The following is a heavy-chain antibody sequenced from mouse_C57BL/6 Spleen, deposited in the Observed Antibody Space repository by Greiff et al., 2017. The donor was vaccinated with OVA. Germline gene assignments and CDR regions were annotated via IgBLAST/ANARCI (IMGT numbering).Heavy chain of an antibody. CDR3: ARKGYSKGYFDV. CDR1: GYTFTGYW. Sequence: QVQLKQSGAELMKPGASVKLSCKATGYTFTGYWIEWVKQRPGQGLEWIGNINPSNGGTNYNEKFKSKATLTVDKSSSTAYMQLSSLTSEDSAVYYCARKGYSKGYFDVWGTGTTVTVSS. D-gene: IGHD2-5*01. J-gene: IGHJ1*03. CDR2: INPSNGGT. V-gene: IGHV1-53*01.